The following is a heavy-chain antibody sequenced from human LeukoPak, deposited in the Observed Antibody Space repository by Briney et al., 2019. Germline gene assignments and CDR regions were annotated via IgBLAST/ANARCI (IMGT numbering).Heavy chain of an antibody. CDR2: ISGSGGST. J-gene: IGHJ5*02. Sequence: GGSLRLSCAASGFTFRDYAMSWVRQAPGKGLEWVSVISGSGGSTYYADSVKGRFTISRDNSQNTLYLQMSSLRVDDTAIYYCAKGARVTTRSWSDPWGQGTLVTVSS. CDR3: AKGARVTTRSWSDP. CDR1: GFTFRDYA. D-gene: IGHD4-17*01. V-gene: IGHV3-23*01.